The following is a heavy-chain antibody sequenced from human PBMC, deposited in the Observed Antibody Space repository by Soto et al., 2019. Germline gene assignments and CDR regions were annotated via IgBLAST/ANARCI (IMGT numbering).Heavy chain of an antibody. V-gene: IGHV4-4*07. D-gene: IGHD6-13*01. Sequence: SETLSLTCTVSGGSISSYYWSWIRQPAGKGLEWIGRIYTSGSTTYNPSLKSRVTMSVDTSKNHFSLKLSSETAADTAVYYCARDHYSSRWESNYYDGMDVWGQGTTVTVSS. J-gene: IGHJ6*02. CDR2: IYTSGST. CDR1: GGSISSYY. CDR3: ARDHYSSRWESNYYDGMDV.